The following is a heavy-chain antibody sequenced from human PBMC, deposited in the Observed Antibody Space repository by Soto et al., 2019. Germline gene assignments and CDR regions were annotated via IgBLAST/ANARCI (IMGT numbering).Heavy chain of an antibody. D-gene: IGHD3-9*01. CDR1: GFTPTTTP. Sequence: PGGSLRLSCAVSGFTPTTTPLSWVRQPPGKGLEWVATVSGAASHTYYVDSVRGRFFISRDNSKNTVTLQMNNLTVDDTAVYYCATPFRYFDNWGQGTRVTVSS. V-gene: IGHV3-23*01. CDR2: VSGAASHT. CDR3: ATPFRYFDN. J-gene: IGHJ4*02.